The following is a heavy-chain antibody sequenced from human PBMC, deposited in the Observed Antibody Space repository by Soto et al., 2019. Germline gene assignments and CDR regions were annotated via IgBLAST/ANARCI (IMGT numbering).Heavy chain of an antibody. V-gene: IGHV4-34*01. CDR1: GGSFSGYY. Sequence: SETLSLTCAVYGGSFSGYYWSWIRQPPGKGLEWIGEINHSGSTYYNPSLKSRVTISVDTSKNQFSLKLSSVTAADAAVYYCARLGYGDYYYYYGMDVWGQGTTVTVSS. CDR2: INHSGST. J-gene: IGHJ6*02. D-gene: IGHD4-17*01. CDR3: ARLGYGDYYYYYGMDV.